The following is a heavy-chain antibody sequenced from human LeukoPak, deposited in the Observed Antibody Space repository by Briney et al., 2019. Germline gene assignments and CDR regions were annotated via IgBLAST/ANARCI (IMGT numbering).Heavy chain of an antibody. CDR1: GFTFSRYG. CDR2: ISYDGSNQ. J-gene: IGHJ4*02. D-gene: IGHD3-9*01. Sequence: PGGSLRLSCAASGFTFSRYGMHWVRQAPGKGLEWVADISYDGSNQYYADSVKGRFTISRDKSKNSLYLQMNSLRAEDTAVYYCGKGRRYGEVALGYYFDYWGQGTLVTVSS. V-gene: IGHV3-30*18. CDR3: GKGRRYGEVALGYYFDY.